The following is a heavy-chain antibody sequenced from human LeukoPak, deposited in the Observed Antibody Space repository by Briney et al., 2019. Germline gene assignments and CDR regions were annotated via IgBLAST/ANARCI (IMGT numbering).Heavy chain of an antibody. D-gene: IGHD2-2*01. J-gene: IGHJ4*02. V-gene: IGHV3-30*19. CDR1: GFIFSSSG. CDR3: ARDRIKDIVVVPAAHPLGY. CDR2: ISYDGSNK. Sequence: GGSLRLSCAASGFIFSSSGMHWVRQAPGKGLEWVAVISYDGSNKYYADSVKGRFTISRDNSKNTLYLQMNSLRAEDTAVYYCARDRIKDIVVVPAAHPLGYWGQGTLVTVSS.